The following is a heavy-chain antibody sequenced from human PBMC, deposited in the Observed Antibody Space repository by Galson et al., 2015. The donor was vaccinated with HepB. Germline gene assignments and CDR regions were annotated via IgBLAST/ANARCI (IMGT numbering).Heavy chain of an antibody. Sequence: SLRLSCAASGFTFSDYYMSWIRQAPGKGLEWVSYISSSSSYTNYADSVKGRFTISRDNAKNSLYLQMNSLRAEDTAVYYCARVLLLRSLGGMDVWGQGTTVTVSS. CDR1: GFTFSDYY. D-gene: IGHD3-3*01. CDR3: ARVLLLRSLGGMDV. J-gene: IGHJ6*02. CDR2: ISSSSSYT. V-gene: IGHV3-11*06.